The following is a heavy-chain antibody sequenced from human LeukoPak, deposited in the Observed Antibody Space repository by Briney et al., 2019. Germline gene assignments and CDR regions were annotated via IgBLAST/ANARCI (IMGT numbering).Heavy chain of an antibody. Sequence: SGPTLLKPTQTLTLTCTFSGFSLSTSGVGVGWIRQPPGKALEWLALLYWDDDNRYSPSLKSRPTITKDTSKNQVVLTMTNMDPVDTATYYCAHSSYDILTGRYYFDYWGQGTLVTVSS. CDR3: AHSSYDILTGRYYFDY. J-gene: IGHJ4*02. CDR2: LYWDDDN. V-gene: IGHV2-5*02. D-gene: IGHD3-9*01. CDR1: GFSLSTSGVG.